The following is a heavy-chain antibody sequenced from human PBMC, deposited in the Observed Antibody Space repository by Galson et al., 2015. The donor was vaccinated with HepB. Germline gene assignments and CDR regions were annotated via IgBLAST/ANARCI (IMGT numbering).Heavy chain of an antibody. CDR2: ISTTSTLL. V-gene: IGHV3-21*01. CDR3: ARDRSSRENGGFDN. CDR1: GFTFSSYT. J-gene: IGHJ4*02. D-gene: IGHD3-16*01. Sequence: SLILSCEASGFTFSSYTMNWVRQAPGTGLEWVSSISTTSTLLYYADSFEGRFTISRENAQTSLYLQMHSLSADDTAVYYCARDRSSRENGGFDNWGPGTLVTVSS.